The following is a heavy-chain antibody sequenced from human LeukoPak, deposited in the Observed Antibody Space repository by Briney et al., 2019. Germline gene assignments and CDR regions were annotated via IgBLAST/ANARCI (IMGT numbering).Heavy chain of an antibody. D-gene: IGHD3-10*01. CDR2: INHSGST. CDR3: ARGSITMVRGVIKGPFDY. Sequence: SETLSLTCTVSGGSISSSSYYWGWIRQPPGKGLEWIGEINHSGSTNYNPSLKSRVTISVDTSKNQFSLKLSSVTAADTAVYYCARGSITMVRGVIKGPFDYWGQGTLVTVSS. V-gene: IGHV4-39*07. CDR1: GGSISSSSYY. J-gene: IGHJ4*02.